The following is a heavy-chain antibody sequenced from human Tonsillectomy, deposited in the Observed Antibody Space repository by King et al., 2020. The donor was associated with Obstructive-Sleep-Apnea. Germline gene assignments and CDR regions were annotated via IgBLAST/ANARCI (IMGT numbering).Heavy chain of an antibody. D-gene: IGHD1-1*01. CDR2: ISSFGSNT. V-gene: IGHV3-64D*06. CDR1: GFTFSSYA. Sequence: QLVQSGGGLVQPGGSLRLSCSASGFTFSSYAMHWVRQAPGKGLEYVSAISSFGSNTYYADSVKGRFTISRDNSKNTLYLKMSSLRAEDTAVYYSVATTGPDGAHYYNPGMDVWGEGTTVTVSS. CDR3: VATTGPDGAHYYNPGMDV. J-gene: IGHJ6*04.